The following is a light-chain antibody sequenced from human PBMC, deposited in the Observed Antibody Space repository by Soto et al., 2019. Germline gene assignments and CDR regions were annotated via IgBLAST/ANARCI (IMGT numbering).Light chain of an antibody. Sequence: QSVLTQPPSVSAAPGQKVIISCSGSRSNIGKNSVSWYQHHPGTAPKLLICEDNKLPAGISDRFSGSRSGTSATLDITGLQTGDEADYYCAAWETSRRAGVFGGGTKVTVL. CDR2: EDN. V-gene: IGLV1-51*02. CDR3: AAWETSRRAGV. J-gene: IGLJ3*02. CDR1: RSNIGKNS.